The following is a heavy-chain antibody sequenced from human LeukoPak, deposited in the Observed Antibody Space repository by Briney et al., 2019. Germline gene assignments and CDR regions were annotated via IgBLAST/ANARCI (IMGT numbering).Heavy chain of an antibody. CDR3: ARLGVGIYYFDY. D-gene: IGHD7-27*01. V-gene: IGHV5-51*01. Sequence: TPGESLKISCKGFGYSFNRYWIGWVRQMPGKGLEWMGIIYPGDSDTRYSPSFQGQVSISADKSISTAYLQWSSLRASDTAMYYCARLGVGIYYFDYWGQGTLLTVSS. CDR1: GYSFNRYW. CDR2: IYPGDSDT. J-gene: IGHJ4*02.